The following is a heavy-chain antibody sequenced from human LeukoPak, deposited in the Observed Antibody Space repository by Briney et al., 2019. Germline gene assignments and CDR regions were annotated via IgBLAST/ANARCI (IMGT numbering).Heavy chain of an antibody. J-gene: IGHJ1*01. Sequence: SETLSLTCTVSGGSISSSSYYWGWIRPPPGKGLEWIGSIYYSGSTYYNPSLKSRVTISVDTSKNQFSLKLSSVTAADTAVYYCARQPLRITIFGVVIGPPNREYFQHWGQGTLVTVSS. CDR2: IYYSGST. CDR3: ARQPLRITIFGVVIGPPNREYFQH. D-gene: IGHD3-3*01. V-gene: IGHV4-39*01. CDR1: GGSISSSSYY.